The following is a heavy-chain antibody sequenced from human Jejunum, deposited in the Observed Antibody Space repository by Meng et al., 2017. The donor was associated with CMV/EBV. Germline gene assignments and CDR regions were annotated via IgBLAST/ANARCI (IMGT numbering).Heavy chain of an antibody. J-gene: IGHJ5*02. CDR3: ARKRSAIGGVWFDP. CDR2: MNPKFGTT. Sequence: GDTHSDYDSNWVRQGAGQGLEWMGGMNPKFGTTRDAEKFQGRITRTRNTSISKAYMELTGLKSEDTAVYYCARKRSAIGGVWFDPWGQGTLVTVSS. V-gene: IGHV1-8*03. D-gene: IGHD3-16*01. CDR1: GDTHSDYD.